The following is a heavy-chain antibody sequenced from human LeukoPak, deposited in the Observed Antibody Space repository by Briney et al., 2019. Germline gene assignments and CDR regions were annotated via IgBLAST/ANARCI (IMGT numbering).Heavy chain of an antibody. V-gene: IGHV1-69*13. CDR1: GGTFSSYA. CDR3: AVNIVATTLAWDY. J-gene: IGHJ4*02. CDR2: IIPIFGTA. Sequence: ASVKVSGKASGGTFSSYAISWVRQAPGQGLEWMGGIIPIFGTANYAQKFQGRVTITADESTSTAYMELSSLRSEDTAVYYCAVNIVATTLAWDYWGQGTLVTVSS. D-gene: IGHD5-12*01.